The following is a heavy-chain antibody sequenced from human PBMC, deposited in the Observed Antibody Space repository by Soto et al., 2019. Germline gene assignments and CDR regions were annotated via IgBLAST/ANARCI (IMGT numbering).Heavy chain of an antibody. CDR3: ARQRTTVLIQAHFDH. CDR2: IYYSGRT. Sequence: SETLSLTCIVSGEAISSSSYYLGWIRQPPGKGLEWIGSIYYSGRTYYNPSFKSRVTISIDTSKNQFSLKLSSVTATDTAVYYCARQRTTVLIQAHFDHWGQGARVAVSS. CDR1: GEAISSSSYY. V-gene: IGHV4-39*01. D-gene: IGHD2-21*01. J-gene: IGHJ4*02.